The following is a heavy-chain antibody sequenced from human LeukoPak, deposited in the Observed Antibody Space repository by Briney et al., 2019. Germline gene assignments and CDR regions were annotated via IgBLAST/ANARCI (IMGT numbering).Heavy chain of an antibody. Sequence: GGSLRLSCAASGFIFSNYGIHWVRQAPGKGLEWVAVISYDGSNKYYADSVKGRFAISRDNSKNTLYLQMNSLRVEDTAVYYCARDRGDFWSGYYFSYYYYGMDVWGQGTTVTVSS. CDR3: ARDRGDFWSGYYFSYYYYGMDV. V-gene: IGHV3-30*09. D-gene: IGHD3-3*01. J-gene: IGHJ6*02. CDR1: GFIFSNYG. CDR2: ISYDGSNK.